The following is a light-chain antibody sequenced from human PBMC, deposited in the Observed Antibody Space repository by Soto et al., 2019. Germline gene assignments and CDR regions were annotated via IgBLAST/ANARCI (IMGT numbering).Light chain of an antibody. V-gene: IGKV3-20*01. J-gene: IGKJ1*01. CDR2: GAS. Sequence: EIVLTQFPGTLSLSPGERATLSCRASQSVSSNYLAWYQQRPGQPPNLLIFGASNRAPGIPDRFSGSGSGTDSTLTISRLEPEDFAVYYCQQYGSSIKTFGQGTKVDIK. CDR1: QSVSSNY. CDR3: QQYGSSIKT.